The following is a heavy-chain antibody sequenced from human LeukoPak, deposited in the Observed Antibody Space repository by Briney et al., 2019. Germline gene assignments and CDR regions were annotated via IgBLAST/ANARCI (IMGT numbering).Heavy chain of an antibody. CDR3: AKSPSTGVVVPAVIQLYFDY. CDR1: GFTFRSYA. D-gene: IGHD2-2*01. V-gene: IGHV3-23*01. J-gene: IGHJ4*02. CDR2: ISGSGGST. Sequence: PGGSLRLSCVASGFTFRSYAMSWVRQAPGKGLEWVSAISGSGGSTYYADSVKGRFTISRDNSKNTLYLQMNSLRAEDTAVYYCAKSPSTGVVVPAVIQLYFDYWGQGTLVTVSS.